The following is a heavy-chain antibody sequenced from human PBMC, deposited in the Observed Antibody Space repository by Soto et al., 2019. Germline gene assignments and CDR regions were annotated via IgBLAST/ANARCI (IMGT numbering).Heavy chain of an antibody. V-gene: IGHV2-5*02. CDR1: GFSLTTSGVG. Sequence: QITLKESGPTLVKPTQTLTLTCTFSGFSLTTSGVGVGWIRQPPGKALEWLALTYWDDDKRYSPSLRSRLTITTYISRHQVVHSMANMDPVDTGTDHRAHCTCLNNFRWSWGQGILVPAS. CDR2: TYWDDDK. D-gene: IGHD1-20*01. CDR3: AHCTCLNNFRWS. J-gene: IGHJ4*02.